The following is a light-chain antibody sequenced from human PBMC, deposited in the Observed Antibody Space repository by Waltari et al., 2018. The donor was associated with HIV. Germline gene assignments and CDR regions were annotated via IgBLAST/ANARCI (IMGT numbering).Light chain of an antibody. Sequence: SYELTQPASVSVSTGQTASITCSGDKLGDKYVSWYQQKPGQSPVVVIYQDKKRPSGIPDRFSGSNSGNTATLTISGTQALDEADYYCQAWDSSTVVFGGGTKVTVL. CDR1: KLGDKY. V-gene: IGLV3-1*01. CDR2: QDK. CDR3: QAWDSSTVV. J-gene: IGLJ2*01.